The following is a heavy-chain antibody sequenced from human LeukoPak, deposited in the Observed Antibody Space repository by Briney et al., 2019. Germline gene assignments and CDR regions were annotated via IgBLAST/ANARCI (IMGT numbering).Heavy chain of an antibody. D-gene: IGHD1-26*01. Sequence: SETLSLTCTVSGGSISGYYWSWIRQPPGKGLEWIGYIFYSGSTNYNPSLKSRVTISVDTSKNQFSLKLSSVTAADTAVYYCARGEWDLLFDYWGQGTLVTVTS. V-gene: IGHV4-59*01. J-gene: IGHJ4*02. CDR2: IFYSGST. CDR3: ARGEWDLLFDY. CDR1: GGSISGYY.